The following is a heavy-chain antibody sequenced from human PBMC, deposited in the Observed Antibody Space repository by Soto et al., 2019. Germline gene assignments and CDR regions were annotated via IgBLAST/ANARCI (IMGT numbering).Heavy chain of an antibody. CDR2: IYYSGST. Sequence: SETLSLTCTVSGGSISSSSYYWGWIRQPPGKGLEWIGSIYYSGSTYYNPSLKSRVTISVDTSKNQFSLKLSSVTAADTAVYYCARRTPVYDILTGYASPTYLFDYWGQGTLVTVSS. V-gene: IGHV4-39*01. CDR3: ARRTPVYDILTGYASPTYLFDY. CDR1: GGSISSSSYY. D-gene: IGHD3-9*01. J-gene: IGHJ4*02.